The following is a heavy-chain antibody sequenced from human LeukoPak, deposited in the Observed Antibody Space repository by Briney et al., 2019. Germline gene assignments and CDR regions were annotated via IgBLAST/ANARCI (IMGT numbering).Heavy chain of an antibody. J-gene: IGHJ6*03. V-gene: IGHV3-23*01. CDR1: GFTFSNYA. CDR3: AKDRYDFWSGPIAPYYYYMDV. Sequence: GGSLRLSCAASGFTFSNYAMSWVRQAPGKGLEWVSAMSGSGGSTYYADSVKGRFTISRDNSKNTLYLQMNSLRAEDTAVYYCAKDRYDFWSGPIAPYYYYMDVWGKGTTVTVSS. CDR2: MSGSGGST. D-gene: IGHD3-3*01.